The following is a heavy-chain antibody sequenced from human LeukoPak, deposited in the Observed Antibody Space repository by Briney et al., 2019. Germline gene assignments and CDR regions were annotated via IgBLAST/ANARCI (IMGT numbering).Heavy chain of an antibody. Sequence: ASVKVSCKASGYTFTTYGITWVRQAPGHGLEWMGWISAYNGNTNYARKLQGRVTLTTDTSTSTAYMELRSLRSDDTAVYYCARVRDYYGSGSYHYWGQGTLVTVSS. V-gene: IGHV1-18*01. D-gene: IGHD3-10*01. CDR1: GYTFTTYG. J-gene: IGHJ4*02. CDR2: ISAYNGNT. CDR3: ARVRDYYGSGSYHY.